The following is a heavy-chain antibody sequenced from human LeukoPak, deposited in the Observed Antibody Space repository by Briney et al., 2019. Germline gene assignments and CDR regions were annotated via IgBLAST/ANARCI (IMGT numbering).Heavy chain of an antibody. J-gene: IGHJ6*02. V-gene: IGHV3-7*01. CDR2: IKQDGSEK. CDR3: ARMRGMDV. CDR1: GSTFSSYW. Sequence: GGSLRLSCAASGSTFSSYWMSWVRQAPGKGLEWVANIKQDGSEKYYVDSVKGRFTISRDNAKSSLYLQMNSLRAEDTAVYYCARMRGMDVWGQGTTVTVSS.